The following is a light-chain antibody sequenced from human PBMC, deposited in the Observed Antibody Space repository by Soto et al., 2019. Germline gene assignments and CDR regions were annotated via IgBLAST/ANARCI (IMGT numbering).Light chain of an antibody. Sequence: EIVMTQSPATLSVSPGERATLSCRASESVSINLAWYQQKPGQAPRLLIQYASTRATGIPAGFSGSVSGTEFTLTINSLQSEDFAVYFCQQYNNWPITFGQGTRLEI. CDR3: QQYNNWPIT. CDR1: ESVSIN. CDR2: YAS. J-gene: IGKJ5*01. V-gene: IGKV3-15*01.